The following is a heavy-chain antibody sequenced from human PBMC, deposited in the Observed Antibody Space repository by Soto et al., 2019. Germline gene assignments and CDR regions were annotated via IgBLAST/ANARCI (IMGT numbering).Heavy chain of an antibody. V-gene: IGHV3-23*01. D-gene: IGHD4-17*01. Sequence: GGSLRLSCAASVVTFSKYAMSWVRQSRGKGLECVSGITGSGGQIHYADSVKGRFTISKDNAKNSLYLQLNSLRAEDTAAYFCARWSVTSRGVFDYWGQGILVTVSS. CDR1: VVTFSKYA. CDR3: ARWSVTSRGVFDY. CDR2: ITGSGGQI. J-gene: IGHJ4*02.